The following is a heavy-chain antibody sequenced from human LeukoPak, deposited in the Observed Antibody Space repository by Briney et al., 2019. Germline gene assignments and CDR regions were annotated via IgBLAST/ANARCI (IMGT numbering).Heavy chain of an antibody. CDR2: ISWNSGSI. Sequence: GRSLRLSCAASGFTFDDYAMHWVRQAPGKGLEWVSGISWNSGSIGYADSVKGRFTISRDNAKNTLYLQMRSLRVDDTAVYYCAKEEICANGVWSSCVDVWGKGTTVTVSS. CDR3: AKEEICANGVWSSCVDV. J-gene: IGHJ6*04. CDR1: GFTFDDYA. V-gene: IGHV3-9*01. D-gene: IGHD2-8*01.